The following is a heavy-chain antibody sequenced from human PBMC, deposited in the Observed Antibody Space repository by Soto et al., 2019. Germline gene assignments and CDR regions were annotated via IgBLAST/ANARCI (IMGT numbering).Heavy chain of an antibody. CDR1: GLTFSNFA. Sequence: GGSLRLSCAASGLTFSNFAMSWVRQAPGKGLEWVSTISGGGAVTFYADSVKGRFIISRDNSKNTVSLQMNSLRAEATAIYYCAKGGHYSVFDIWGHGTMVTVSS. D-gene: IGHD4-4*01. V-gene: IGHV3-23*01. CDR2: ISGGGAVT. CDR3: AKGGHYSVFDI. J-gene: IGHJ3*02.